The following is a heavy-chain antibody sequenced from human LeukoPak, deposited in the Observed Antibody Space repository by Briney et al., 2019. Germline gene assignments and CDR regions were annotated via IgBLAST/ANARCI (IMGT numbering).Heavy chain of an antibody. V-gene: IGHV3-21*06. CDR2: TDTSGRYV. CDR1: GFTFSNYG. D-gene: IGHD3-10*01. J-gene: IGHJ3*02. CDR3: ARGRSITLLRGVAMSDGFDI. Sequence: GGSLRLSCAASGFTFSNYGMNWVRQAPGEGLEWVSFTDTSGRYVYYGDSVKGRFTISRDNAKNLLFLQMNGLRAEGTALYYCARGRSITLLRGVAMSDGFDIWGQGAMVAVSS.